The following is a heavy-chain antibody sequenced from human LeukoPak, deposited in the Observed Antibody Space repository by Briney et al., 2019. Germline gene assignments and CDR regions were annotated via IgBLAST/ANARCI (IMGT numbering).Heavy chain of an antibody. CDR2: IYHSGST. D-gene: IGHD3-22*01. CDR3: ARDYGSLSGYYYGYYYYMDV. V-gene: IGHV4-38-2*02. J-gene: IGHJ6*03. CDR1: GYSISSGYY. Sequence: SETLSLTCTVSGYSISSGYYWGWIRQPPGKGLEWIGSIYHSGSTYYNPSLKSRVTISVDTSKNQFSLKLSSVTAADTAVYYCARDYGSLSGYYYGYYYYMDVWGKGTTVTVSS.